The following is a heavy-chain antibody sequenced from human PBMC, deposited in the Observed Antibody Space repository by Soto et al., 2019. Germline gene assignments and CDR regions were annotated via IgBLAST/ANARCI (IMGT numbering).Heavy chain of an antibody. CDR1: GDSISSYY. Sequence: SETLSLTCAVSGDSISSYYCMWIRQPPGKGLESIGYLYYGRSANYNPSLKSRVTLSVDTSTNQCSLTLSSMTRLKSNDTAVYYCARAVGRDGSSWYRGGYDSWGQGTQVTVSS. J-gene: IGHJ4*02. CDR3: ARAVGRDGSSWYRGGYDS. CDR2: LYYGRSA. D-gene: IGHD1-26*01. V-gene: IGHV4-59*01.